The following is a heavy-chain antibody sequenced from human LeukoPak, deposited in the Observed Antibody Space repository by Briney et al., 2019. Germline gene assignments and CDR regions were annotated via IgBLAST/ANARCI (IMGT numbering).Heavy chain of an antibody. Sequence: SQTLSLTCNVSGGSISSGDYYWSWVRQPPGKGLEWIGYIYNSGSTYYNPSLKSRVTISVDTSKNQFSLNLSSVTAADTAVYYCARDSEGVDYWGQGTLVTVSS. CDR1: GGSISSGDYY. CDR3: ARDSEGVDY. D-gene: IGHD3-16*01. V-gene: IGHV4-30-4*01. J-gene: IGHJ4*02. CDR2: IYNSGST.